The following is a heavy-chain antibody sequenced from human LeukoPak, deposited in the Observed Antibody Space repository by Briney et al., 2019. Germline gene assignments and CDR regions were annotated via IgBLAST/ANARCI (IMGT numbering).Heavy chain of an antibody. J-gene: IGHJ4*02. CDR3: ARGPGLLCSGGGCYRGGSFDY. V-gene: IGHV1-69*13. CDR2: IIPIFGTA. Sequence: SVKVSCKASGGTFSSYAISWVRQAPGQGLQRMGGIIPIFGTANYAQKFQGRVTITADESTSTAYMELSSLRSEDTAVYYCARGPGLLCSGGGCYRGGSFDYWGQGTLVTVSS. CDR1: GGTFSSYA. D-gene: IGHD2-15*01.